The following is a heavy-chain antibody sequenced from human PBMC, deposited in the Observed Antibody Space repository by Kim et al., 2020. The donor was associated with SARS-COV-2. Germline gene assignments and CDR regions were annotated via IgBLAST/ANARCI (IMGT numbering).Heavy chain of an antibody. J-gene: IGHJ4*02. Sequence: GGSLRLSCAASGFTFSNAWMSWVRQAPGKGLEWVGRVKSKSDGETTDYAAPVKGRFTISREDSKNTLYLQMNSLNTEDTAVYYCITDHISYTPRGYCSGDSCYRGYWGQGTLLTVSS. CDR1: GFTFSNAW. V-gene: IGHV3-15*05. CDR2: VKSKSDGETT. D-gene: IGHD2-15*01. CDR3: ITDHISYTPRGYCSGDSCYRGY.